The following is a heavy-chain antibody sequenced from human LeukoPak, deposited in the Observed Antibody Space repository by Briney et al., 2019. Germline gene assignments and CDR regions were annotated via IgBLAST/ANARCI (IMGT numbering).Heavy chain of an antibody. J-gene: IGHJ4*02. CDR3: ARLTTIFGVVIIADDDY. D-gene: IGHD3-3*01. CDR2: IYHSGST. Sequence: SETLSLTCAVSGGSISSGGYSWSWIRQPPGKGLEWIGYIYHSGSTNYNPSLKSRVTISVDTSKNQFSLKLSSVTAADTAVYYCARLTTIFGVVIIADDDYWGQGTLVTVSS. CDR1: GGSISSGGYS. V-gene: IGHV4-30-2*01.